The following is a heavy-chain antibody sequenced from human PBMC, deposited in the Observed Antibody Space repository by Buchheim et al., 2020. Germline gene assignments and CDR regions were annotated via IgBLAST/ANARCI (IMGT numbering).Heavy chain of an antibody. CDR1: GGTFSSYT. J-gene: IGHJ6*02. V-gene: IGHV1-69*02. CDR3: ARSTVAGKVYYYGMDV. D-gene: IGHD6-19*01. CDR2: IIPILGIA. Sequence: QVQLVQSGAEVKKPGSSVKVSCRASGGTFSSYTISWVRQAPGQGLEWMGRIIPILGIANYAQKFQGRVTITADKSTSTAYMELSSLRSEDTAVYYCARSTVAGKVYYYGMDVWGQGTT.